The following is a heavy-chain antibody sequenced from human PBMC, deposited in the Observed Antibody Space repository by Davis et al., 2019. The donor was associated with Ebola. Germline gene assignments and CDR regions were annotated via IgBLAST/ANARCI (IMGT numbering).Heavy chain of an antibody. J-gene: IGHJ6*02. D-gene: IGHD4-11*01. CDR3: ASGDGRSNSYDMDV. CDR1: AFSISGYA. V-gene: IGHV3-7*03. CDR2: IKQDGGEK. Sequence: RGSLTLSCAASAFSISGYAMSWVRQPPGKGPEWVAIIKQDGGEKYYVDSVNGRFTISRDNAKNSLFLQMNSLRADDTALYYCASGDGRSNSYDMDVWGQGTTVIVSS.